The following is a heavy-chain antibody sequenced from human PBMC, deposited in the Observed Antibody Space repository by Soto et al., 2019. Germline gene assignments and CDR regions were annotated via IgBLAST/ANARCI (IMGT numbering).Heavy chain of an antibody. CDR2: IYYSGST. J-gene: IGHJ6*03. CDR3: ARRGEESSGWFTYYYYYYMDV. D-gene: IGHD6-19*01. V-gene: IGHV4-59*08. Sequence: SETLSLTCTVSGGSISSYYWSWIRQPPGKGLEWFGYIYYSGSTNYNPSLKSRVTISVDTSKNQFSLKLSSVTAADTAVYYCARRGEESSGWFTYYYYYYMDVWGKGTTVTVSS. CDR1: GGSISSYY.